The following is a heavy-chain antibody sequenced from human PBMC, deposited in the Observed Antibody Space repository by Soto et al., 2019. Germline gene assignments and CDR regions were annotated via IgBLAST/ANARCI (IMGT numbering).Heavy chain of an antibody. CDR1: GFTVSNSA. CDR2: ISTSGAST. V-gene: IGHV3-23*01. Sequence: EVQLLESGGGLVQPGGSLRLSCAASGFTVSNSAMSWARQAPGKGLEWVSGISTSGASTYYADSVKGRFSISRDASKNTVSLQMSSLRVDDTAVYYCARGLQAPLFGGQGALVIVSP. CDR3: ARGLQAPLF. J-gene: IGHJ4*02.